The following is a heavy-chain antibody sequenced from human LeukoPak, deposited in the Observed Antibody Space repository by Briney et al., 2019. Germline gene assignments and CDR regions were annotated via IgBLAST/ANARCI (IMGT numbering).Heavy chain of an antibody. D-gene: IGHD3-10*01. CDR3: ARELFDFDY. J-gene: IGHJ4*02. V-gene: IGHV3-23*01. Sequence: PGGSLRLSCAPSGFTSDNFAMTWVRQAPGKGLEWVSEITGSGGSTYYADSVKGRFTISGDNSKNTLYLQMNSPRAEDTAIYYCARELFDFDYWGQGTLVTVSS. CDR2: ITGSGGST. CDR1: GFTSDNFA.